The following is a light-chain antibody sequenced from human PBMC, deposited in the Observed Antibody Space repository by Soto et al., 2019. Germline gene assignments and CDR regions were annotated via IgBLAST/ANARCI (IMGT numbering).Light chain of an antibody. CDR1: QSVSSSY. CDR2: GAS. Sequence: EIVLTQSPGTLSLSPGERATLSCRASQSVSSSYLAWYQQKPGQAPRLLIYGASSMATGIPDRFSGSGSGTDFTLTISRLEPEDFAVYYCQQYHRSPRTFGQGTKVEVK. CDR3: QQYHRSPRT. V-gene: IGKV3-20*01. J-gene: IGKJ1*01.